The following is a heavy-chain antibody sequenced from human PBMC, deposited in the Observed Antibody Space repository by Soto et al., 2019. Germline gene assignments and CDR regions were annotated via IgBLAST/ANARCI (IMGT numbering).Heavy chain of an antibody. V-gene: IGHV1-24*01. J-gene: IGHJ4*02. CDR2: FDPEDGET. D-gene: IGHD3-22*01. Sequence: ASVKVSCKVSGYTLTELSMHWVRQAPGKGLEWMGGFDPEDGETIYAQKFQGRVTMTEDTSTDTAYMELSSLRSEDTAVYYCATAVGWYDSSGLDYWGQGTLVTAPQ. CDR3: ATAVGWYDSSGLDY. CDR1: GYTLTELS.